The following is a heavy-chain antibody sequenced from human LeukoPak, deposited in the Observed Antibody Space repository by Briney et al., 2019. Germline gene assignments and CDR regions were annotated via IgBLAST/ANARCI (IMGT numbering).Heavy chain of an antibody. Sequence: GASVKVSCKASGYTFTGYYMHWVRQAPGQGLEWMGWINPNSGGTNYAQKLQGRVTMTTDTSTSTAYMELRSLRSDDTAVYYCTRAAASKYYYYMDVWGKGTTVTISS. J-gene: IGHJ6*03. CDR2: INPNSGGT. V-gene: IGHV1-2*02. D-gene: IGHD2-2*01. CDR3: TRAAASKYYYYMDV. CDR1: GYTFTGYY.